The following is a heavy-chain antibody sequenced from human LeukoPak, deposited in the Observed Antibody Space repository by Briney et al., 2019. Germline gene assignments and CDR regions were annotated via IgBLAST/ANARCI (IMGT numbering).Heavy chain of an antibody. D-gene: IGHD5-18*01. CDR3: ARDRDTAMGL. J-gene: IGHJ4*02. CDR2: ISYDGNDK. CDR1: GFTFSNYA. V-gene: IGHV3-30-3*01. Sequence: GRSLRLSCAASGFTFSNYAMHWVRQAPGKGLEWVAIISYDGNDKYYTGSVKGRFTISRDKSKNTLYLQMNSLRAEDTAVYYCARDRDTAMGLWGQGTLVTVSS.